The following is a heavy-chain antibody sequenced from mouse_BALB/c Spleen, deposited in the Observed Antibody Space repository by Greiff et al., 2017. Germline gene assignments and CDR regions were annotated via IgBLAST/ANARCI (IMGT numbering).Heavy chain of an antibody. CDR1: GFTFSSYG. D-gene: IGHD2-14*01. CDR2: ISSGGSYT. J-gene: IGHJ4*01. Sequence: EVQGVESGGDLVKPGGSLKLSCAASGFTFSSYGMSWVRQTPDKRLEWVATISSGGSYTYYPDSVKGRFTISRDNAKNTLYLQMSSLKSEDTAMYYCARHPPLYDGYAMDYWGQGTSVTVSS. CDR3: ARHPPLYDGYAMDY. V-gene: IGHV5-6*01.